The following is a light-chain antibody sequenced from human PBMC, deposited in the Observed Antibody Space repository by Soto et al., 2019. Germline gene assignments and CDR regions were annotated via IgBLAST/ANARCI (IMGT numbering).Light chain of an antibody. J-gene: IGKJ4*01. Sequence: EIVLTQSPGTLSLSPGERATLSCRASQSVGSSYLAWYQQKPGQAPRLLIYDASNRATGIPARFSGSGSGTDLTLTISSLEPEDFTVYYCQQRSNWPPTFGGGTKVDIK. CDR1: QSVGSSY. CDR2: DAS. CDR3: QQRSNWPPT. V-gene: IGKV3-11*01.